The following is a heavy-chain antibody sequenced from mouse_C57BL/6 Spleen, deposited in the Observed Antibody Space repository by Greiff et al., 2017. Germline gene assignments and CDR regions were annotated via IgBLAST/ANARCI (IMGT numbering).Heavy chain of an antibody. D-gene: IGHD2-5*01. V-gene: IGHV5-17*01. CDR1: GFTFSDYG. Sequence: EVKLVESGGGLVKPGGSLKLSCAASGFTFSDYGMHWVRQAPEKGLEWVAYISSGSSTIYYADTVKGRFTISRDNAKNTLFLQMTSLRSEDTAMYYCARDSNYVSFAYWGQGTLVTVSA. J-gene: IGHJ3*01. CDR2: ISSGSSTI. CDR3: ARDSNYVSFAY.